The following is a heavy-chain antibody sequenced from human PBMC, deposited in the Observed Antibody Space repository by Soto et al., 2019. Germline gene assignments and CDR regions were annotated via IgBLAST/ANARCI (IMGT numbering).Heavy chain of an antibody. CDR1: GGSMNAHF. CDR2: IYISGTT. Sequence: PSETLSLTCTVSGGSMNAHFWSWIRQSAGKGLEWIGHIYISGTTMYNPSLKSRVTMSVDPPKNQLSLKLTSVTAADTAVYYCARINGGSPDFWGQGTLVTGSS. J-gene: IGHJ4*02. CDR3: ARINGGSPDF. V-gene: IGHV4-4*07. D-gene: IGHD2-15*01.